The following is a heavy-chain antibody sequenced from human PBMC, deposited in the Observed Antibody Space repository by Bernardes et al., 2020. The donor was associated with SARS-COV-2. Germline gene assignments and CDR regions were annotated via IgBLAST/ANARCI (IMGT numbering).Heavy chain of an antibody. Sequence: SETLSLTCTVSGGSISSYYWSWIRQPPGKGLEWIGYIYYSGSTNYNPSLKSRVTISVDTSKNQFSLKLSSVTAADTAVYYCARLDSNRYYYYYGMDVWGQGTTVTVSS. V-gene: IGHV4-59*08. CDR2: IYYSGST. CDR1: GGSISSYY. D-gene: IGHD4-4*01. J-gene: IGHJ6*02. CDR3: ARLDSNRYYYYYGMDV.